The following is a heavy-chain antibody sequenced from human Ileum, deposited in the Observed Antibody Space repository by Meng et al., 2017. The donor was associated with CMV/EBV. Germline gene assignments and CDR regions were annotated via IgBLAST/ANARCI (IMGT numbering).Heavy chain of an antibody. J-gene: IGHJ5*02. Sequence: TFNYYGMSWVRQAPGKGLEFLSTISGTGGSTYYADPVEGRFNISRDNSKNALFLQMNSLRAEDTAIYYCVKISDFWAGYYDLWGQGTLVTVSS. V-gene: IGHV3-23*01. CDR1: TFNYYG. CDR3: VKISDFWAGYYDL. D-gene: IGHD3/OR15-3a*01. CDR2: ISGTGGST.